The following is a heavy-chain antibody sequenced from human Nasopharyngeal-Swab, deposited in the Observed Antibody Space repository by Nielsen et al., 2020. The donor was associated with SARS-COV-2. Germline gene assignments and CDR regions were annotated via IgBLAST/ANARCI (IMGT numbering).Heavy chain of an antibody. J-gene: IGHJ4*02. CDR3: ARDGYGSGSYSN. Sequence: WIRQPPGKGLEWIGYIYYSGSTYYNPSLKSRVTISVDTSKNQFSLKLSSVTAADTAVYYCARDGYGSGSYSNWDQGTLVTVSS. CDR2: IYYSGST. V-gene: IGHV4-30-4*01. D-gene: IGHD3-10*01.